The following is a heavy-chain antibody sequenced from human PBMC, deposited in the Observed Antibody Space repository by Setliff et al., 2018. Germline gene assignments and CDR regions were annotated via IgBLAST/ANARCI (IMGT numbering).Heavy chain of an antibody. CDR2: ISTDGSSI. CDR3: ARGYAYSYGFDY. CDR1: GFTFSTYW. J-gene: IGHJ4*02. V-gene: IGHV3-74*03. Sequence: QPGGSLRLSCVTPGFTFSTYWMHWVRQAPGQGLVWVARISTDGSSITYADSVKGRFTISRDNAKNSLYLQMNSLRAEDTAVYYCARGYAYSYGFDYWGQGTPVTVSS. D-gene: IGHD3-16*01.